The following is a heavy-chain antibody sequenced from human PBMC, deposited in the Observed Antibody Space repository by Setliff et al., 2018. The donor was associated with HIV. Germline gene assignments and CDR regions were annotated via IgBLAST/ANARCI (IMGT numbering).Heavy chain of an antibody. CDR1: GGSFTTYY. D-gene: IGHD3-22*01. J-gene: IGHJ5*02. V-gene: IGHV4-34*01. Sequence: PSETLSLTCAVYGGSFTTYYWSWIRQTPGKGLEWIGENNHGGSTNYNPSLKSRVTISIDTSKNQFSLNLTSVTAADTAVYYCASRIYYYDSNNFLREEGFDPWGQGTLVTVSS. CDR3: ASRIYYYDSNNFLREEGFDP. CDR2: NNHGGST.